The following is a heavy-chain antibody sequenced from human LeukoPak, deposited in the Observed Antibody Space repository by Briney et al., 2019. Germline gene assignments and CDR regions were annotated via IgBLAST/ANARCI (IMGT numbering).Heavy chain of an antibody. CDR1: GFTFSSYS. V-gene: IGHV3-48*01. CDR2: ISSSSTI. Sequence: GGSLRLSCAASGFTFSSYSMNWVRQAPGKGLEWVSYISSSSTIYYAGSVKGRFTISRDNAKNSLYLQMNSLRAEDTAVYYCARAIFGVVIIYYGMDVWGQGTTVTVSS. D-gene: IGHD3-3*01. CDR3: ARAIFGVVIIYYGMDV. J-gene: IGHJ6*02.